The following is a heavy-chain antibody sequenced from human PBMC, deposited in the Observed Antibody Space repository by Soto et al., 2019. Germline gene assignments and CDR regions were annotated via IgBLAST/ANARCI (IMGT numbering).Heavy chain of an antibody. V-gene: IGHV4-59*01. J-gene: IGHJ6*02. Sequence: SETLSLTCTVSGGSISSDYWSWIRQPPGKGLEWIGYIYYSGSTNYNPSLKSRVTISVDTSKNQFSLKLSSVTAADTAVYYCARDRRSGSSKYYYYYYGMDVWGQGTTVTVS. CDR2: IYYSGST. CDR1: GGSISSDY. D-gene: IGHD3-3*01. CDR3: ARDRRSGSSKYYYYYYGMDV.